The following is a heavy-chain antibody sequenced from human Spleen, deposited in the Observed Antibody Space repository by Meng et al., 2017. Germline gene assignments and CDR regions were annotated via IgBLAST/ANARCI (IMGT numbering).Heavy chain of an antibody. CDR1: GGSISSSNW. V-gene: IGHV4-4*02. CDR2: IYPSGST. CDR3: AREAWSRGYFDL. Sequence: QVQLQESGPGLVKPSPTLSLTCTVSGGSISSSNWWTWVRLPPGKGLEWIGEIYPSGSTNYNPSLKSRVTISVDKSKNQFSLKLSSVTAADTAVYYCAREAWSRGYFDLWGRGTLVTVSS. J-gene: IGHJ2*01.